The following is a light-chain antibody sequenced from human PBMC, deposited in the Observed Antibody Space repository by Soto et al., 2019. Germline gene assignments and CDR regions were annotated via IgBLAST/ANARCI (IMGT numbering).Light chain of an antibody. V-gene: IGKV3-20*01. Sequence: ESVLTQSPGTLSLSPGERATLSCRASESVTTSSLVWYQQKPGQAPRLLIYGVSSRATGIPDRFSGSGSGTDFTLTINRLETEDFAVYFCQQYYSSVWTFGQGTKVDIK. CDR1: ESVTTSS. CDR2: GVS. CDR3: QQYYSSVWT. J-gene: IGKJ1*01.